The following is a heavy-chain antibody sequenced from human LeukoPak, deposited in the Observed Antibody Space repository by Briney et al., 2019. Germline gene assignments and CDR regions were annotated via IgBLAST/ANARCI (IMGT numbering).Heavy chain of an antibody. V-gene: IGHV1-69*01. Sequence: SVKVSCKAPGGTFSSYAISWVRQAPGQGLEWMGGIIPIFGTANYAQKFQGRVTITADESTSTAYMELSSLRSEDTAVYYCARDRRRSLFFDYWGQGTLVTVSS. CDR3: ARDRRRSLFFDY. CDR1: GGTFSSYA. D-gene: IGHD2-21*01. J-gene: IGHJ4*02. CDR2: IIPIFGTA.